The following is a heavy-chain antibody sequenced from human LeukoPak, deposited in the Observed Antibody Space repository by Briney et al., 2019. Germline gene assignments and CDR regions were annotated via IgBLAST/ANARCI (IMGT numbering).Heavy chain of an antibody. Sequence: GGSLRLSCAASGFTFSSYSMNWVRQAPGKGLEWVANIKQDGSETYYVDSVKGRFTISRDNAKNSLYLQMNSLRAEDTAVYYCARDSPYGSGSYGWFDPWGQGALVTVSS. CDR2: IKQDGSET. D-gene: IGHD3-10*01. CDR3: ARDSPYGSGSYGWFDP. J-gene: IGHJ5*02. CDR1: GFTFSSYS. V-gene: IGHV3-7*01.